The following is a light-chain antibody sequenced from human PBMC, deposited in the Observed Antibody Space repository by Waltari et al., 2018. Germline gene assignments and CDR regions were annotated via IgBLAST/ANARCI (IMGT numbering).Light chain of an antibody. CDR1: TSNIGSNT. V-gene: IGLV1-44*01. CDR3: AAWDDSLKGVV. Sequence: QSVLTQPPHASGTPGQKITISCSGSTSNIGSNTVAWYQHLPGTAPKLLMYSNNLRPSGVPERFYGSKSGSSASLAISGLQSEDDADYYCAAWDDSLKGVVFGGGTKVTVL. J-gene: IGLJ2*01. CDR2: SNN.